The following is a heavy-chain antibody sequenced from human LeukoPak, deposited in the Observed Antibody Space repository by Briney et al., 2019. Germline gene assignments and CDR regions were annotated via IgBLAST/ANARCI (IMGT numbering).Heavy chain of an antibody. CDR2: LTGSSNTI. D-gene: IGHD1-14*01. J-gene: IGHJ4*02. Sequence: GGSLRLSCAASGFAFSSYTMNWVRQAPGKGLERLSYLTGSSNTIYYADSVKGRFTISRDNAKNSLYLQMDSLRAEDTAVYYCARVRDAYNYFDHWGQGTLVTVSS. CDR1: GFAFSSYT. V-gene: IGHV3-48*01. CDR3: ARVRDAYNYFDH.